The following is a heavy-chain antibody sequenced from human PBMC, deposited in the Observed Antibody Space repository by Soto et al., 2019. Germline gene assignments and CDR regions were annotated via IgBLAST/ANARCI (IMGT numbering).Heavy chain of an antibody. CDR1: GFTFSDYY. J-gene: IGHJ6*02. V-gene: IGHV3-11*01. CDR3: ASDLCLFLEHSSTTLTYYGMDV. CDR2: ITSSGRTT. D-gene: IGHD6-13*01. Sequence: GGSLRLSCAASGFTFSDYYMNWIRQAPGKGLEWVSYITSSGRTTYYADSVKGRFTICRDNAKNSLYLQMNSLRAEDTAVYYCASDLCLFLEHSSTTLTYYGMDVWGQGTTVTVSS.